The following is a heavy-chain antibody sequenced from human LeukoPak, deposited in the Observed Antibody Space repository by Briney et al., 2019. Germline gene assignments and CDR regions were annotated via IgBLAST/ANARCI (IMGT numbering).Heavy chain of an antibody. Sequence: SETLSLTCTVSGGSISSGGYYWSWIRQHPGKGLEWIGYIYYSGSTYYNPSLKSRVTISVDTSKNQFSLKLSSVTAADTAVYYCARVHSNWNYFDYWGQGTLVTVSS. D-gene: IGHD1-20*01. CDR3: ARVHSNWNYFDY. J-gene: IGHJ4*02. CDR2: IYYSGST. CDR1: GGSISSGGYY. V-gene: IGHV4-31*03.